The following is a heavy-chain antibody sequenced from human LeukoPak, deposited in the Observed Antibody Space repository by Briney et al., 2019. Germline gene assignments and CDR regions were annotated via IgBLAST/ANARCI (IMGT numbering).Heavy chain of an antibody. J-gene: IGHJ3*02. V-gene: IGHV4-59*01. Sequence: SETLSLTCTVSGDSISSYYWSWIRQPPGKGLEWIGYIYYSGSTNYNPSLKSRVTISVDTSKNQLSLKLSSVTAADTAVDYCAGNPPNIGKDLDIWGQGTMVTVSS. CDR2: IYYSGST. CDR1: GDSISSYY. D-gene: IGHD2-8*01. CDR3: AGNPPNIGKDLDI.